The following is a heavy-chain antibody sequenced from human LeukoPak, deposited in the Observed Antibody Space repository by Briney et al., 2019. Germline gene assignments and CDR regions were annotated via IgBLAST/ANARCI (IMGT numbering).Heavy chain of an antibody. D-gene: IGHD6-13*01. CDR2: INPNSGGT. CDR1: GYTFTDYY. V-gene: IGHV1-2*06. J-gene: IGHJ4*02. Sequence: GASVKVSCEASGYTFTDYYMQWVRQAPGQGLEWMGRINPNSGGTNYAQKFQGRVTMTRGTSISTAYMELSRLTSDDTAVYYCARDRGIAAAGTSFTFDYWGQGTLVTVSS. CDR3: ARDRGIAAAGTSFTFDY.